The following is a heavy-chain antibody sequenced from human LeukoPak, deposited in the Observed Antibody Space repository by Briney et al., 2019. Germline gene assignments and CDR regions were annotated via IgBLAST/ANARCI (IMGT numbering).Heavy chain of an antibody. CDR3: AQQFYYYYISP. J-gene: IGHJ6*01. CDR2: SNHGGSS. D-gene: IGHD2/OR15-2a*01. CDR1: GGTFTGYS. Sequence: SSETLGLTCGVDGGTFTGYSWTWIRQSPGKGLEWIGESNHGGSSYYAPSLRGRVTISVDTSKRQVSLKLRSVTAADTAVYYCAQQFYYYYISPGGNGTTVIVSS. V-gene: IGHV4-34*08.